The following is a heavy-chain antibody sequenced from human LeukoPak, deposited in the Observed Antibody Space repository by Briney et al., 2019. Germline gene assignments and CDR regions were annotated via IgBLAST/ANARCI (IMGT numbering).Heavy chain of an antibody. D-gene: IGHD3-22*01. CDR2: IHTSGST. V-gene: IGHV4-4*07. CDR3: ARDVYYYDSSGYENAFDI. J-gene: IGHJ3*02. CDR1: GGSISSYY. Sequence: SETPSLTCTFSGGSISSYYWSWIRQPAGKGLEWIGRIHTSGSTNYNPSLKSRVTMSVDTSKNQFSLKLSSVTAADTAVYYCARDVYYYDSSGYENAFDIWGQGTMVTVSS.